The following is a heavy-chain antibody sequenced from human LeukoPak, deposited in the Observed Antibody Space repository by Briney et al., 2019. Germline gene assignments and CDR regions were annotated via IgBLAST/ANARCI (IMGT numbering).Heavy chain of an antibody. J-gene: IGHJ4*02. V-gene: IGHV3-7*01. Sequence: GGSLRLSCAASGFTFSSYWMSWVRQAPGKGLEWVANIKQDGSEKYYVDSVKGRFTMSRDNAKNSLYLQMNSLRAEDTAVYYCARAGHGGSYYSDYWGQGTLVTVSS. CDR3: ARAGHGGSYYSDY. CDR1: GFTFSSYW. D-gene: IGHD1-26*01. CDR2: IKQDGSEK.